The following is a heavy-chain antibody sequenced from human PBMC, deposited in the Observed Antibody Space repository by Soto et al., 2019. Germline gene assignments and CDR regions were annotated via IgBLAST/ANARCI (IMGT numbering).Heavy chain of an antibody. CDR2: ISGDGLST. J-gene: IGHJ3*02. CDR3: ARRPDAFDI. CDR1: GSTFTDFT. Sequence: GGSLRLSCAGSGSTFTDFTMTWVRRAPGKGLEWVSAISGDGLSTYYAGSVKGRFTISRDNSKTILYLQMNSLRAEDTAVYYCARRPDAFDIWGRGTMVTVSS. V-gene: IGHV3-23*01.